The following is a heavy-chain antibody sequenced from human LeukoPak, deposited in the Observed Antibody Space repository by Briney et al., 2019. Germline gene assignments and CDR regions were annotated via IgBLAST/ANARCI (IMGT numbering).Heavy chain of an antibody. J-gene: IGHJ5*02. CDR1: GDSISSSNYY. CDR3: ARARGQQWLVRGNWFDP. Sequence: SETLSLTCTVSGDSISSSNYYWAWIRQPPGKGLEWIGSIYYSGSTYYNPSLKSRVTISVDTSKNQFSLKLSSVTAADTAVYYCARARGQQWLVRGNWFDPWGQGTLVTVSS. V-gene: IGHV4-39*07. CDR2: IYYSGST. D-gene: IGHD6-19*01.